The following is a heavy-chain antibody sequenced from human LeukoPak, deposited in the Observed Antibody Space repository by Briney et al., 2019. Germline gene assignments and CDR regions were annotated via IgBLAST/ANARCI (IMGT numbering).Heavy chain of an antibody. CDR1: GFTFSSYG. CDR2: ISYDGSNK. J-gene: IGHJ5*02. CDR3: AKDIEQWLVVRFDP. D-gene: IGHD6-19*01. V-gene: IGHV3-30*18. Sequence: GGSLRLSCAASGFTFSSYGMHWVRQAPGKGLEWVAVISYDGSNKYYADSVKGRFTISRDNSKNTLYLQMNSLRAEDTAVYYCAKDIEQWLVVRFDPWGQGTLVTVSS.